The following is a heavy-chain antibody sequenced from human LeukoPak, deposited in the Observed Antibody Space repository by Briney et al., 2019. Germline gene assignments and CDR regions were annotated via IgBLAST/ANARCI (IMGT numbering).Heavy chain of an antibody. CDR2: IYPGDSDT. CDR3: ARRGYGSGSYYYPN. V-gene: IGHV5-51*01. J-gene: IGHJ4*02. D-gene: IGHD3-10*01. Sequence: GESLKISCKGSGYNFTNHYVGWVRLMPGKGLEWMGIIYPGDSDTRYSPSIQGQVTISADKSISTAYLQWSSLRASDTAMYYCARRGYGSGSYYYPNWGQGTLVTVSS. CDR1: GYNFTNHY.